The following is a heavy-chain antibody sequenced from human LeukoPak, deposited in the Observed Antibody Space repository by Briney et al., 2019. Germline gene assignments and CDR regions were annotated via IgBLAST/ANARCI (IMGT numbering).Heavy chain of an antibody. CDR3: ARGRDYYDSSGYFDY. Sequence: GGSLRLSCAASGFTFSSSGMHWVRQAPGKGLEWVAFIDYDGRNAFYADSVKGRFTISRDNSKNTLYLQMNSLRAEDTAVYYCARGRDYYDSSGYFDYWGQGTLVTVSS. V-gene: IGHV3-30*02. CDR2: IDYDGRNA. CDR1: GFTFSSSG. J-gene: IGHJ4*02. D-gene: IGHD3-22*01.